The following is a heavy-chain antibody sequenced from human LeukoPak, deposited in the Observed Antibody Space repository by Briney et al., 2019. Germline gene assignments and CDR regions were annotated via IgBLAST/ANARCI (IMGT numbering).Heavy chain of an antibody. Sequence: ASVKVSCKASGYTFTDYYMHWVRQAPGQGLEWMGWINPNNGGTNYAQKFQGRVTLTRDTSIDTAYLQWSSLKASDTGMYYCARLWGGTEPADDAFDIWGQGTWVTVSS. CDR1: GYTFTDYY. D-gene: IGHD1-14*01. J-gene: IGHJ3*02. V-gene: IGHV1-2*02. CDR2: INPNNGGT. CDR3: ARLWGGTEPADDAFDI.